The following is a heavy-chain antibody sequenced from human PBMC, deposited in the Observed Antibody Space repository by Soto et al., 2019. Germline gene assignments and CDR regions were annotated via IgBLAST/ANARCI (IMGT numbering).Heavy chain of an antibody. J-gene: IGHJ4*02. CDR3: ARDCSGGSCYSPFDY. Sequence: SETLSLTCTVSGGSISSYYWSWIRQPPGKGLEWIGYIYYSGSTNYNPSLKSRVTISVDTSKNQLSLKLSSVTAADTAVYYCARDCSGGSCYSPFDYWGQGTLVTVSS. D-gene: IGHD2-15*01. V-gene: IGHV4-59*01. CDR1: GGSISSYY. CDR2: IYYSGST.